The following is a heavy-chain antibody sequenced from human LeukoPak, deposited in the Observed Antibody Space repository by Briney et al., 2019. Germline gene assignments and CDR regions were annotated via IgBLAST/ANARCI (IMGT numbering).Heavy chain of an antibody. J-gene: IGHJ3*02. V-gene: IGHV4-59*01. D-gene: IGHD3-16*02. Sequence: SETLSLTCTVSGGSISSYYWSWIRQPPGKGLEWIGYIYYSGSTNYNPSLKSRVTISVDTSKNQFSLKLSSVTAADTAVYYCAREEDDYVWWSYRSQGNAFDIWGQGTMVTVSS. CDR2: IYYSGST. CDR1: GGSISSYY. CDR3: AREEDDYVWWSYRSQGNAFDI.